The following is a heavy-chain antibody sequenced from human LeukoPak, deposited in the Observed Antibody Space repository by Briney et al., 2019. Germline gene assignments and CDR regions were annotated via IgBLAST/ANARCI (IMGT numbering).Heavy chain of an antibody. CDR2: IDPDTGDT. J-gene: IGHJ4*02. Sequence: ASGKVSCKPSGYTFIDHYLHWVRQAPGQGLESLGWIDPDTGDTNYPQKFQGRLTMTRDTSSSTAYMELNRLRSDDTAAYYCARAGHNSNSGGYDFWGLGTLVTVSS. CDR3: ARAGHNSNSGGYDF. D-gene: IGHD3-22*01. V-gene: IGHV1-2*02. CDR1: GYTFIDHY.